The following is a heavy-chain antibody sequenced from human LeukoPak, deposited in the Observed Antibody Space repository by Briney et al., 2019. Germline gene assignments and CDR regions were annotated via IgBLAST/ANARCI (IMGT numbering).Heavy chain of an antibody. D-gene: IGHD3-10*01. Sequence: GASVKVSCKASGYTFTSYDINWVRQATGQGLEWMGWMNPNSGNTGYAQKFQGRVTMTRNTSISTAYMELSSLRSEDTAVYYCARGAYGSGSYKEAFDIWGQGTMVTVSS. J-gene: IGHJ3*02. CDR3: ARGAYGSGSYKEAFDI. CDR1: GYTFTSYD. V-gene: IGHV1-8*01. CDR2: MNPNSGNT.